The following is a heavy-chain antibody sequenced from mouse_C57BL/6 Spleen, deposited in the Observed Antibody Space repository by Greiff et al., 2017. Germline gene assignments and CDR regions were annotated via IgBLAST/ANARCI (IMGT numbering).Heavy chain of an antibody. Sequence: QVQLQQPGAELVKPGASVKLSCKASGYTFTSYWMHWVKQRPGRGLEWIGRIDPNSGGTKYNEKFKSKATLTVDKPSSAAYMQLSSLTSEDSAVYYCARDYYGSSYPYWYFDVWGTGTTVTVSS. V-gene: IGHV1-72*01. CDR1: GYTFTSYW. CDR3: ARDYYGSSYPYWYFDV. CDR2: IDPNSGGT. J-gene: IGHJ1*03. D-gene: IGHD1-1*01.